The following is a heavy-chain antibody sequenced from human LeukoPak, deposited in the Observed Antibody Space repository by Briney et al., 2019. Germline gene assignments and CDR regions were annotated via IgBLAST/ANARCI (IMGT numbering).Heavy chain of an antibody. V-gene: IGHV4-61*01. J-gene: IGHJ5*02. CDR1: GGSISSGSYY. D-gene: IGHD3-22*01. Sequence: PSQTLSLTCTVSGGSISSGSYYWSWIRQPPGKGLEWIGYIYYSGSTNYNPSLKSRVTISVDTSKNQFSLKLSSVTAADTAVYYCARGLLYYYDSSGYSFNWFDPWGQGTLVTVSS. CDR3: ARGLLYYYDSSGYSFNWFDP. CDR2: IYYSGST.